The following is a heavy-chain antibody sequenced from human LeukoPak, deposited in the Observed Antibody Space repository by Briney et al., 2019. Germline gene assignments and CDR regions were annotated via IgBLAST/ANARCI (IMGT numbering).Heavy chain of an antibody. CDR2: IYSGGIT. V-gene: IGHV3-66*01. CDR1: GFTFSSYG. D-gene: IGHD3-10*01. J-gene: IGHJ4*02. Sequence: GGSLRLSCAASGFTFSSYGMHWVRRAPGKGLEWVSIIYSGGITHYADSVKGRFTISRDNSKNTLFLQMNSLRAEDTAVYYCARVDGSGSYYNKPLDYWGQGTLVTVSS. CDR3: ARVDGSGSYYNKPLDY.